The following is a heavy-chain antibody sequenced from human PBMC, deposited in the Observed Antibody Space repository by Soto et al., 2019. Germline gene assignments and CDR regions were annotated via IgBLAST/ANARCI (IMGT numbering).Heavy chain of an antibody. CDR1: GGSFSGYY. D-gene: IGHD3-3*01. J-gene: IGHJ4*02. Sequence: QVQLQQWGAGLLKPSETLSLTCAVYGGSFSGYYWSWIRQPPGKGLEWIGEINHSGSTNYNPSLKSRVTISVDTSKNQFSLKLSSVTAAATAVYYCARVGYDFWSGTTLDYWGQGTLVTVSS. CDR2: INHSGST. CDR3: ARVGYDFWSGTTLDY. V-gene: IGHV4-34*01.